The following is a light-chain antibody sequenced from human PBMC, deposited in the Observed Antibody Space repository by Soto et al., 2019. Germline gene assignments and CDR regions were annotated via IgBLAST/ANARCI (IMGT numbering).Light chain of an antibody. CDR1: ESLSNPY. V-gene: IGKV3-20*01. CDR2: GAS. CDR3: QHYVTWLYA. J-gene: IGKJ2*01. Sequence: ESVLTQSPGTLSMSPGERATLSCRASESLSNPYLAGYQHKPGQAPRLLIYGASNRATCIPDRFRGGGSGTDFVLTISRLEPEDFAQDYCQHYVTWLYAFGQGNKL.